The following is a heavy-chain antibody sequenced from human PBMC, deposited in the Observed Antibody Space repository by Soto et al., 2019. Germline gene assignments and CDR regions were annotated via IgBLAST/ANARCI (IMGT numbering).Heavy chain of an antibody. D-gene: IGHD3-10*01. CDR1: GYTFTSYG. Sequence: QVQLVQSGAEVKKPGASVKVSCKASGYTFTSYGISWVRQAPGQGLEWMGWISAYNGNTNYAQKLQGRVTMTTDTYTSTAYMELRSLRADDTAVYYCARDEALNYYGSGSSSDYWGQGTLVTVSS. J-gene: IGHJ4*02. V-gene: IGHV1-18*01. CDR2: ISAYNGNT. CDR3: ARDEALNYYGSGSSSDY.